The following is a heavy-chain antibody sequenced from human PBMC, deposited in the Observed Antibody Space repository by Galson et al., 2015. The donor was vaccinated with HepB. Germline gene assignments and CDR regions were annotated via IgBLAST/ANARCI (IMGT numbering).Heavy chain of an antibody. CDR2: IWHDGQYR. CDR3: ARSHYYKSWFDP. V-gene: IGHV3-33*03. D-gene: IGHD4-11*01. J-gene: IGHJ5*02. CDR1: GFTSKTYG. Sequence: SLRLSCAVSGFTSKTYGIHWVRHSPDRGLEWVAVIWHDGQYRDYADSVKGRFTISSDNSKSTHYLHLSSLRLEDTAIYYCARSHYYKSWFDPWGQGTLVTVSS.